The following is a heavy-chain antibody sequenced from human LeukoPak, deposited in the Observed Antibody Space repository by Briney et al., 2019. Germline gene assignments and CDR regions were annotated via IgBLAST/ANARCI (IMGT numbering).Heavy chain of an antibody. CDR2: FDPEDGET. J-gene: IGHJ6*03. Sequence: ASVKVSCKVSGYTLTGLSMHWVRQAPGKGLEWMGGFDPEDGETIYAQKFQGRVTMTEDTSTDTAYMELSSLRSEDTAVYYCATDLCSSTSCRGNYYYYMDVWGKGTTVTVSS. CDR3: ATDLCSSTSCRGNYYYYMDV. V-gene: IGHV1-24*01. D-gene: IGHD2-2*01. CDR1: GYTLTGLS.